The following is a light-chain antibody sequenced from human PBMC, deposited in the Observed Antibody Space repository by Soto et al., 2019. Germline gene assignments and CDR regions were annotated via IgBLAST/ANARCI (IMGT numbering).Light chain of an antibody. CDR1: QSLRSS. CDR2: DAS. Sequence: ETMMTQSPDTLSVSLGERATLSCRASQSLRSSLAWYQQKPGQAPRLLIYDASTRATGIPARLSGSGSGTEFTLTISSLESQDFAVYYCQQYYKWPLTFGGGTKVDIK. CDR3: QQYYKWPLT. V-gene: IGKV3D-15*01. J-gene: IGKJ4*01.